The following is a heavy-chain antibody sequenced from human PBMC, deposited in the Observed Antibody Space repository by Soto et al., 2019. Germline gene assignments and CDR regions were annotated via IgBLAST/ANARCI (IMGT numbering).Heavy chain of an antibody. D-gene: IGHD2-15*01. Sequence: EVQLVESGGGLVQPGGSLRLSCADSGFPFSNYAMSWVRQAPGKGLEWVSSISGSGDNTYYADSVKGRFTISRDNSKNTLYLQMNSLRAEDTAVYYCPKAGYCSGGSCHVAFDIWGQGTMVTVSS. CDR1: GFPFSNYA. J-gene: IGHJ3*02. V-gene: IGHV3-23*04. CDR2: ISGSGDNT. CDR3: PKAGYCSGGSCHVAFDI.